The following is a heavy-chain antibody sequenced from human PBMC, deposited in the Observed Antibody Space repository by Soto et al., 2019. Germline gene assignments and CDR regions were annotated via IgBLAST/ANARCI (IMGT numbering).Heavy chain of an antibody. J-gene: IGHJ3*02. Sequence: QVQLVQSGAEVKKPGSSVKVSCKASGGTFSSYAISWVRQAPGQGLEWMGGIIPIFGTANYAQKFQGRVTITADESTSTAYMELSSLRSEDTAAYYCARVDEVLRFLEWPPGDIWGQGTMVTVSS. V-gene: IGHV1-69*01. D-gene: IGHD3-3*01. CDR2: IIPIFGTA. CDR1: GGTFSSYA. CDR3: ARVDEVLRFLEWPPGDI.